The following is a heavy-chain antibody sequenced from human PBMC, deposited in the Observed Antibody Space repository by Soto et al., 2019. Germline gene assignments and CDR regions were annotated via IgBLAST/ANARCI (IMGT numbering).Heavy chain of an antibody. V-gene: IGHV4-61*01. CDR1: GGSVSSGSFY. D-gene: IGHD4-17*01. CDR3: ASPSPDYGDYFN. J-gene: IGHJ4*02. Sequence: SETLSLTCTVSGGSVSSGSFYWGWIRQPPGKGLEWIGDIYYNGDTNYNPSLKSRVTISVDTSKNQFSLKLSSVTAADTAVYYCASPSPDYGDYFNWGQGTLVTVSS. CDR2: IYYNGDT.